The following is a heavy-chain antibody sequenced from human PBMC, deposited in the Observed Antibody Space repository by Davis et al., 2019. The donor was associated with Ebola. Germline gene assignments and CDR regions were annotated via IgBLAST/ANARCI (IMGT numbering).Heavy chain of an antibody. CDR3: ARDRWDYDYVWGSYVPDPPTYGMDV. CDR2: IWYDGSNK. Sequence: GESLKISCAASGFTFSSYGMHWVRQAPGKGLEWVAVIWYDGSNKYYADSVKGRFTISRDNSKNTLYLQMNSLRAEDTAVYYCARDRWDYDYVWGSYVPDPPTYGMDVWGQGTTVTVSS. D-gene: IGHD3-16*01. CDR1: GFTFSSYG. V-gene: IGHV3-33*01. J-gene: IGHJ6*02.